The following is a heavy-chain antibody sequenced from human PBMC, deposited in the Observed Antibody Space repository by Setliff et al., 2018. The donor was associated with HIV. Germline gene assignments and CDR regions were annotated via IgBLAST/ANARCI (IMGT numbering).Heavy chain of an antibody. Sequence: SVKVSCQVSGNMFSSYVFSWVRQAPGQGLEWVGGIIPYLRSPNYAQKFQGRVTITADESTSTVYMELSGLTSDDTAIYYCARDVSAEMYSTRLDYWGQGTLVTVSS. V-gene: IGHV1-69*13. CDR2: IIPYLRSP. CDR3: ARDVSAEMYSTRLDY. J-gene: IGHJ4*02. D-gene: IGHD2-21*01. CDR1: GNMFSSYV.